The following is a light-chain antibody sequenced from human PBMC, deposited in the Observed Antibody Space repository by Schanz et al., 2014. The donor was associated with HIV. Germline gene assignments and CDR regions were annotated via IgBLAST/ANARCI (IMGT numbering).Light chain of an antibody. V-gene: IGLV2-18*02. CDR1: SSDIGTYNR. CDR2: EVS. J-gene: IGLJ2*01. CDR3: SSHAGRNSFVV. Sequence: QSALTQPPSVSGSPGQSVTISCTGTSSDIGTYNRVSWYQQSPGTAPKLLIYEVSDRPSGIPDRFSGSKSGNTASLTISGLQAEDEADYYCSSHAGRNSFVVFGGGTKLTVL.